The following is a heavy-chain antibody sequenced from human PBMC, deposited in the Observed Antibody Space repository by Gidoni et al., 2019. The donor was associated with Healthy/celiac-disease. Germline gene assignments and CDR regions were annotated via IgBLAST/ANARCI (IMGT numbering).Heavy chain of an antibody. J-gene: IGHJ4*02. D-gene: IGHD2-15*01. V-gene: IGHV3-30*18. CDR2: ISYDGSNK. CDR1: GFTFSSYG. CDR3: AKDLGDCSGGSCYDFDY. Sequence: QVQLVESGGGVVQPGRSLRLSCAASGFTFSSYGMHWVRQAPGKGLEWVAVISYDGSNKYYADSVKCRFTISRDNSKNTLYLQMNSLRAEDTAVYYCAKDLGDCSGGSCYDFDYWGQGTLVTVSS.